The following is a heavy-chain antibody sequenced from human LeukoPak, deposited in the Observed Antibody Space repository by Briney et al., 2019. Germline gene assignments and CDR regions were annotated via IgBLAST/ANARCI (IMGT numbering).Heavy chain of an antibody. CDR2: INHSGST. V-gene: IGHV4-34*01. J-gene: IGHJ6*03. CDR3: ARVLDFWSGSRYYYYYYMDV. CDR1: GGSFSGYY. Sequence: PSETLSLTCAVYGGSFSGYYWSWIRQPPGKGLEWIGEINHSGSTNYNPSLKSRVTISVDTSKNQFSLKLSSVTAADTAVYYCARVLDFWSGSRYYYYYYMDVWGKGTTVTVSS. D-gene: IGHD3-3*01.